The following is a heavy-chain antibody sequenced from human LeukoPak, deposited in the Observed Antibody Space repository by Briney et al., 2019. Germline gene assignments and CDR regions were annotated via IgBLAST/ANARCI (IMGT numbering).Heavy chain of an antibody. J-gene: IGHJ5*02. D-gene: IGHD1-26*01. CDR1: GGCISSYY. CDR2: IYYSRST. Sequence: PSDTLSLTCTVSGGCISSYYWSWIRQPPGKGLEWIGYIYYSRSTNYNPSLKSRVTISVDTSKNQFSLQLSSVTAADTAVYYCASLSSGSYNWFDPWGQGTLVTVSS. CDR3: ASLSSGSYNWFDP. V-gene: IGHV4-59*07.